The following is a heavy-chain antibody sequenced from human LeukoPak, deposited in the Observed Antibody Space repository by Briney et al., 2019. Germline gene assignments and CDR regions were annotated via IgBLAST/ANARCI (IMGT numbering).Heavy chain of an antibody. CDR3: VRESIRGTRDFDY. D-gene: IGHD2-21*01. V-gene: IGHV3-7*01. CDR1: GFTFSSYW. Sequence: GSLRLSCAASGFTFSSYWMSWVRQAPGKGLEWVANIKQDGSEKYYVDSVKGRFTISRDNAKNSLYLEMNSLRAEDTAVYYCVRESIRGTRDFDYWGQGTLVTVSS. J-gene: IGHJ4*02. CDR2: IKQDGSEK.